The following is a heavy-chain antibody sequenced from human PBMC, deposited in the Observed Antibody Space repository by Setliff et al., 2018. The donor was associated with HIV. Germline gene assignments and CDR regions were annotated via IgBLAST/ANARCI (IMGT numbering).Heavy chain of an antibody. Sequence: LSCAASGFSFSSYSMNWVRQAPGKGLEWVASISASSAYLQYGDSVKGRFTISRDNAKASLYLQMDSLRLEDTALYFCIKDGTVLGRNYFYLDAWGKGTMVTVSS. D-gene: IGHD1-1*01. V-gene: IGHV3-21*04. CDR2: ISASSAYL. CDR1: GFSFSSYS. J-gene: IGHJ6*03. CDR3: IKDGTVLGRNYFYLDA.